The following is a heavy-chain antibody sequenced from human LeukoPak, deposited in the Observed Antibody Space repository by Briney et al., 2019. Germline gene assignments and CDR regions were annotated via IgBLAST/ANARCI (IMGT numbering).Heavy chain of an antibody. D-gene: IGHD1-26*01. J-gene: IGHJ4*02. CDR2: INSDGSST. CDR1: GFTFSSYW. CDR3: ARVGYSGSYSTHFDY. V-gene: IGHV3-74*01. Sequence: GSPRLSCAASGFTFSSYWMHWVRQAPGKGLVWVSRINSDGSSTSYADSVKGRFTISRDNAKNTLYLQMNSLRAEDTAVYYCARVGYSGSYSTHFDYWGQGTLVTVSS.